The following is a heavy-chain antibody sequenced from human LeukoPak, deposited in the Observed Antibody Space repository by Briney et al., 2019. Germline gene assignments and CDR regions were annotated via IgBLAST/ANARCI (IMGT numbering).Heavy chain of an antibody. Sequence: SETLSLTCTVSGCSISSYYWSWIRQPPGKGLEWIGYIYYSGSTNYNPSLKSRVTISVDTSKNQFSLKLSSVTAAVTAVYYCARQSGWYYFDYWGQGTLVTVSS. CDR1: GCSISSYY. CDR2: IYYSGST. CDR3: ARQSGWYYFDY. D-gene: IGHD6-19*01. J-gene: IGHJ4*02. V-gene: IGHV4-59*08.